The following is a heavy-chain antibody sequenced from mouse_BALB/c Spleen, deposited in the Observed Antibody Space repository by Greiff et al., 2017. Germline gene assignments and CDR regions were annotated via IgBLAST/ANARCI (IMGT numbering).Heavy chain of an antibody. J-gene: IGHJ3*01. CDR3: AREGGP. V-gene: IGHV5-6*01. CDR1: GFTFSSYG. CDR2: ISSGGSYT. Sequence: EVQGVESGGDLVKPGGSLKLSCAASGFTFSSYGMSWVRQTPDKRLEWVATISSGGSYTYYPDSVKGRFTISRDNAKNTLYLQMSSLKSEDTAMYYCAREGGPWGQGTLVTVSA.